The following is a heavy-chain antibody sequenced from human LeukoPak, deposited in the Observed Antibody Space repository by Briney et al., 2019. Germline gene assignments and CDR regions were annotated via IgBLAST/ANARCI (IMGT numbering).Heavy chain of an antibody. J-gene: IGHJ4*02. Sequence: ASVKVSCKASGYTFTGYYIHWVRQAPGQGLEWMGWINPNSGGTNYAQKFQGRVTMTRDTSISTAYMELSRLRSDDTAVYYCARGGMVVAATPGYWGQGTLVTVSS. CDR1: GYTFTGYY. CDR2: INPNSGGT. CDR3: ARGGMVVAATPGY. V-gene: IGHV1-2*02. D-gene: IGHD2-15*01.